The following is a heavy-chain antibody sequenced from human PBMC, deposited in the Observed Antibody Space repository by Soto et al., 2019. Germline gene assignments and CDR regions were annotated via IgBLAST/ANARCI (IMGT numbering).Heavy chain of an antibody. D-gene: IGHD6-6*01. CDR2: INSSSSYI. Sequence: GGSLRPSCAASGFTFSSYSMNWVRQAPGKGLEWVSSINSSSSYIYYPDSVKRRFTTASDNAKNSLYLQMNSLRAEDTAVYYCARDLGYSSSFYYYGMDVWGQGTTVTVSS. CDR3: ARDLGYSSSFYYYGMDV. CDR1: GFTFSSYS. V-gene: IGHV3-21*01. J-gene: IGHJ6*02.